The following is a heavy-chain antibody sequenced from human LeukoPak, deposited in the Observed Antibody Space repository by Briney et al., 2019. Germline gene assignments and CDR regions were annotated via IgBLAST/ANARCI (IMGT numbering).Heavy chain of an antibody. CDR2: IYTGGGT. J-gene: IGHJ4*02. CDR1: GFTFSSYG. V-gene: IGHV3-53*01. CDR3: TRSGYRHPYHFES. Sequence: GGTLRLSCAASGFTFSSYGMSWVRQAPGKGLEWVSVIYTGGGTDHADSVKGRFTISRDNSKNTLSLQMNSLRADDTAIYYCTRSGYRHPYHFESWGQGTLVIVSS. D-gene: IGHD3-22*01.